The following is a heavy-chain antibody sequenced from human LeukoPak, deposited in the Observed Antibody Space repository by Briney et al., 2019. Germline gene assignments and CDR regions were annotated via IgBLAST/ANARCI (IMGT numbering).Heavy chain of an antibody. CDR3: ARNYYHSSAPGSWFDP. CDR2: ISFDENRK. J-gene: IGHJ5*02. Sequence: GGSLRLSCAASGFIFSSYAMYWVRQAPGKGLEWVALISFDENRKYYRDSVKGRFTISRDNSNNTMHLQMNSVRPEDTAVYFCARNYYHSSAPGSWFDPWGQGTLVTVSS. D-gene: IGHD3-22*01. CDR1: GFIFSSYA. V-gene: IGHV3-30*04.